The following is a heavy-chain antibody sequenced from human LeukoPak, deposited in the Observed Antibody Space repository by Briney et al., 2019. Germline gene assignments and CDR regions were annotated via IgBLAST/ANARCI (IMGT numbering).Heavy chain of an antibody. CDR2: ISGSGGST. J-gene: IGHJ4*02. CDR1: GFTFSSYG. D-gene: IGHD3-10*01. V-gene: IGHV3-23*01. CDR3: VSYYWDY. Sequence: GGTLRLSCAASGFTFSSYGMSWVRQAPGKGLEWVSGISGSGGSTFYADSVKGRFTISRDNSKNKLSLQMNSLRAEDTAVYYCVSYYWDYWGQGTLVTVSS.